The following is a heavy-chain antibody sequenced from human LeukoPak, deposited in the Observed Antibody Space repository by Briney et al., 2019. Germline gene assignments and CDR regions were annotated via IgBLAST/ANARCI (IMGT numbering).Heavy chain of an antibody. D-gene: IGHD5-18*01. Sequence: GGSLRLSWAASGFTFSSYSMNWVRQAPGKGLEWVSSISSSSSYIYYADSVKGRFTISRDNAKNSLYLQMNSLRAEDTAVYYCARQQQQLWYDWGQGTLVTVSS. V-gene: IGHV3-21*01. J-gene: IGHJ4*02. CDR2: ISSSSSYI. CDR3: ARQQQQLWYD. CDR1: GFTFSSYS.